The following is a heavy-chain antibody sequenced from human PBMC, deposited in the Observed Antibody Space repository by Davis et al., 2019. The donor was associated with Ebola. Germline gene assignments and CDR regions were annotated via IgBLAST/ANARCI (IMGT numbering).Heavy chain of an antibody. CDR1: GFSFKDFG. Sequence: GESLKISCAASGFSFKDFGMHWVRQAPGKGLEWVAFLWYDGRNQHYIDSVKGRFTISRDNSKNTLYLHMNNLRLEDTAVYYCAKDPAGHAAGDDYWGQGTLVTVSS. J-gene: IGHJ4*02. CDR2: LWYDGRNQ. D-gene: IGHD2-2*01. CDR3: AKDPAGHAAGDDY. V-gene: IGHV3-30*02.